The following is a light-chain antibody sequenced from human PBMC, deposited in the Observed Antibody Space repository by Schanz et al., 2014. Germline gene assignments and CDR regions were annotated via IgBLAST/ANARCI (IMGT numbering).Light chain of an antibody. CDR1: SSDVGSYNL. J-gene: IGLJ3*02. Sequence: QSALTQPASVSGSPGQSITISCTGPSSDVGSYNLVSWYQQHPGKAPKVMIYDVSNRPPGVSNRFSGSKSGNTASLTISGLQAEDEADYYCTSYTSVSTWVFGGGTKLTVL. CDR2: DVS. V-gene: IGLV2-14*02. CDR3: TSYTSVSTWV.